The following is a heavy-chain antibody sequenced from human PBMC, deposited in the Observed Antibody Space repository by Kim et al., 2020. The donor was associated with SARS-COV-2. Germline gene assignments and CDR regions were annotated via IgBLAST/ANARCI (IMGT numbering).Heavy chain of an antibody. Sequence: GGSLRLSCEASEFYFSDSYINWIRQTPEKGLEWLSYISHTSRTIYYADSVRGRFTISRDNAKRSAFLQMDNLRIEDTGTYYCAGLVWHGHGYPLFDFWF. J-gene: IGHJ5*01. D-gene: IGHD3-22*01. CDR1: EFYFSDSY. V-gene: IGHV3-11*01. CDR3: AGLVWHGHGYPLFDFWF. CDR2: ISHTSRTI.